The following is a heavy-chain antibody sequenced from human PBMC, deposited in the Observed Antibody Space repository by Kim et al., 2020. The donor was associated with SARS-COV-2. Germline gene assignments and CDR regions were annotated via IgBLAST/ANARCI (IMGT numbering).Heavy chain of an antibody. V-gene: IGHV3-11*01. D-gene: IGHD5-18*01. CDR2: ISGSSYTI. J-gene: IGHJ4*02. CDR3: ARAWGYSYGTN. Sequence: GGSLRLSCAASGFTFSDYYMSWIRQAPGKGLEWVSYISGSSYTIYYADSVKGRFTISRDNANNSLYLQMNSLRAEDTAVYYCARAWGYSYGTNWGQGTLATVSS. CDR1: GFTFSDYY.